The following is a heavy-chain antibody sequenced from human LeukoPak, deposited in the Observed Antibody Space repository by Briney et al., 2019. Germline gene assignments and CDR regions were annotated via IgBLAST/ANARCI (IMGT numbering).Heavy chain of an antibody. CDR3: ARVNTAMVCGSDY. D-gene: IGHD5-18*01. V-gene: IGHV4-34*01. CDR1: GGSFSGYY. CDR2: INHSGST. Sequence: PSETLSLTCAVYGGSFSGYYWSWIRQPPGKGLEWIGEINHSGSTNYNPSLKSRVTISVDTSKNQFSLKLSSVTAADTAVYYCARVNTAMVCGSDYWGQGTLVTVSS. J-gene: IGHJ4*02.